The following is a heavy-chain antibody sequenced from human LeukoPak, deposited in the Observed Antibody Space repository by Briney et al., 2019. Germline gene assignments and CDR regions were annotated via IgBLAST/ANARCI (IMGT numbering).Heavy chain of an antibody. CDR1: GDSVSSNSAA. CDR2: TYYRSKWYN. CDR3: ARAGQEWFGELGFDQ. Sequence: SQTLSLTCAISGDSVSSNSAAWNWIRQSPSRGLEWLGRTYYRSKWYNDYAVSVKSRITIKPDTSKNQFSLQLNSVTPEDTAVYYCARAGQEWFGELGFDQWGQGTLVIVSS. D-gene: IGHD3-10*01. V-gene: IGHV6-1*01. J-gene: IGHJ4*02.